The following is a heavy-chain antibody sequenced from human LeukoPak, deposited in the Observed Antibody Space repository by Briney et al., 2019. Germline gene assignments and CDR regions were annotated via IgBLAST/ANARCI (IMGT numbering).Heavy chain of an antibody. Sequence: GGSLRLSCAASGFTFSGSALHWVRQASGKGLEWVGRIRSTANGYATAYAASVKGRFTISRDDSKNTAYLQMDSLKTEDTAVYYCAKDLCWGQGTLVTVSS. CDR3: AKDLC. CDR2: IRSTANGYAT. CDR1: GFTFSGSA. J-gene: IGHJ4*02. V-gene: IGHV3-73*01.